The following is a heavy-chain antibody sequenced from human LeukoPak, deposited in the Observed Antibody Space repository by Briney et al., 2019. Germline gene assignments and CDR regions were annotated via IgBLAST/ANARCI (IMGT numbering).Heavy chain of an antibody. CDR2: IYYSGST. D-gene: IGHD4-23*01. J-gene: IGHJ4*02. CDR1: GGSISSYY. Sequence: SETLSLTCTVSGGSISSYYWSWIRQPPGQGLEWIGYIYYSGSTNYNPSLKSRVTISVDTSKNHFSLKLSSVTAADTAVYYCARSKDGDNDYFDYWGQGTLVTVSS. CDR3: ARSKDGDNDYFDY. V-gene: IGHV4-59*01.